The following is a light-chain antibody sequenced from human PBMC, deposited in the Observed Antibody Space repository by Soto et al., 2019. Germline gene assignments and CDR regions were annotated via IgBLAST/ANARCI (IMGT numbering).Light chain of an antibody. Sequence: DIQMTQSPSSLSASVGDRVTITFRASQSISSYLNWYQQKPGKAPKLLIYAASSLQSGVPSRFSGSGSGTDFTLTISSLQPEDFATYYCQHADSFPLITFGQGTRLEI. CDR1: QSISSY. J-gene: IGKJ5*01. CDR3: QHADSFPLIT. V-gene: IGKV1-39*01. CDR2: AAS.